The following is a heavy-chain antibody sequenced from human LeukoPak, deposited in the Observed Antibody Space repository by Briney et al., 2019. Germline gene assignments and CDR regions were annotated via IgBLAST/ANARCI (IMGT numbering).Heavy chain of an antibody. D-gene: IGHD3-10*01. CDR2: IKSKTDGGTT. CDR1: GFTFSNAW. CDR3: TTEEHADYYGSGSYFGY. J-gene: IGHJ4*02. V-gene: IGHV3-15*01. Sequence: PGGSLRLSCAASGFTFSNAWMSWVRQAPGKGLEWVGRIKSKTDGGTTDYAAPVKGRFTISRDDSKNTLYLQMNSLKTEDTAVYYCTTEEHADYYGSGSYFGYWGQGTLVTVSS.